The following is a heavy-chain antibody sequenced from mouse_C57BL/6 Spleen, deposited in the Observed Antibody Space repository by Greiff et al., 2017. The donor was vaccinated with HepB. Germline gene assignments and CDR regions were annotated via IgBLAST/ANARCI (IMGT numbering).Heavy chain of an antibody. V-gene: IGHV5-4*03. Sequence: EVKVVESGGGLVKPGGSLKLSCAASGFTFSSYAMSWVRQTPEKRLEWVATISDGGSYTYYPDNVKGRFTISRDNAKNNLYLQMSHLKSEDTAMYYCASEGDYTMDYWGQGTSVTVSS. J-gene: IGHJ4*01. CDR3: ASEGDYTMDY. CDR2: ISDGGSYT. CDR1: GFTFSSYA.